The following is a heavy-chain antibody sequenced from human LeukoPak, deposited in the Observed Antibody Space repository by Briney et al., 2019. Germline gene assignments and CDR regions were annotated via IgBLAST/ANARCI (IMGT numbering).Heavy chain of an antibody. J-gene: IGHJ4*02. Sequence: PSQTLPLTCTVSGGSINSGHYYWSWIRQPPGKGLAWIGHIYNSGSTTYNPSLKSRVTISVDTSKNQFSLKLYSVTAADTAVYYCARVLAGSTINFDSWGQGTLVTVSS. CDR1: GGSINSGHYY. V-gene: IGHV4-30-4*01. D-gene: IGHD6-13*01. CDR3: ARVLAGSTINFDS. CDR2: IYNSGST.